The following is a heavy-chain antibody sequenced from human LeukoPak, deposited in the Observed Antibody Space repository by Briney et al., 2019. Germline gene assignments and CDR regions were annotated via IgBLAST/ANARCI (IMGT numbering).Heavy chain of an antibody. Sequence: GGSLRLSCAASGFTFSSYGMSWVRQAPGKGLEWVSAISSSGSTIYYADSVKGRFTISRDNAKNSLYLQMNSLRAEDTAVYYCARDFGSGRNWFDPWGQGTLVTVSS. CDR1: GFTFSSYG. D-gene: IGHD3-10*01. CDR2: ISSSGSTI. J-gene: IGHJ5*02. V-gene: IGHV3-48*04. CDR3: ARDFGSGRNWFDP.